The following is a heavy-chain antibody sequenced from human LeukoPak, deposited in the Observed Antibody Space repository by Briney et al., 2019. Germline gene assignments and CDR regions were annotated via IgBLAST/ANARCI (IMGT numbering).Heavy chain of an antibody. CDR1: GFTFSSYS. D-gene: IGHD3-10*01. CDR3: ARDPRGMVRGYFDY. Sequence: GGSLRLSCAASGFTFSSYSMNWVRQAPGKGLEWVSYISSSGSTIYYADPVKGRFTISRDNAKNSLYLQMNSLRAEDTAVYYCARDPRGMVRGYFDYWGQGTLVTVSS. J-gene: IGHJ4*02. V-gene: IGHV3-48*04. CDR2: ISSSGSTI.